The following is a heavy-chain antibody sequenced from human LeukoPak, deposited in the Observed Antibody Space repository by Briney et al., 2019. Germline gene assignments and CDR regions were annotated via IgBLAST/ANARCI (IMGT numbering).Heavy chain of an antibody. CDR2: ISGSGDST. CDR3: TKWSGFGDD. Sequence: GGSLRLSCAVSGITLSNYGMTWFRQAPGKGLEWVAGISGSGDSTFYADSVKGRFTISRDNSRNTLYLQMSSLRPEDTAVYYCTKWSGFGDDWGQGTLVTVSS. CDR1: GITLSNYG. J-gene: IGHJ4*02. V-gene: IGHV3-23*01. D-gene: IGHD3-10*01.